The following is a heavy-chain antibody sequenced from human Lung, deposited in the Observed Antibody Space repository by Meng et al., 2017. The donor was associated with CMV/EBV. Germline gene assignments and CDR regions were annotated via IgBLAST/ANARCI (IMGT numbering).Heavy chain of an antibody. CDR2: IYRSGST. J-gene: IGHJ4*02. V-gene: IGHV4-4*02. CDR1: GGSISSSNW. D-gene: IGHD6-19*01. Sequence: QWRLQWAGAGLVKPSGTLSLTCAVSGGSISSSNWWSWVRQPPGKGLEWIGEIYRSGSTNYNPSLKSRVTISVDKSKNQFSLNLSSVTAADTAVYYCARVGQWLPIDYWGQGTLVTVSS. CDR3: ARVGQWLPIDY.